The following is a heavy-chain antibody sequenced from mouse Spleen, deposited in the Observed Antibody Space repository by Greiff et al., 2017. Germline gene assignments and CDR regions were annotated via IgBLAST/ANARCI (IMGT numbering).Heavy chain of an antibody. J-gene: IGHJ2*01. CDR1: GFTFSDYG. CDR2: ISSGSSTI. Sequence: EVMLVESGGGLVKPGGSLKLSCAASGFTFSDYGMHWVRQAPEKGLEWVAYISSGSSTIYYADTVKGRFTISRDNAKNTLFLQMTSLRSEDTAMYYCARGYGSPFDYWGQGTTLTVSS. V-gene: IGHV5-17*01. D-gene: IGHD1-1*01. CDR3: ARGYGSPFDY.